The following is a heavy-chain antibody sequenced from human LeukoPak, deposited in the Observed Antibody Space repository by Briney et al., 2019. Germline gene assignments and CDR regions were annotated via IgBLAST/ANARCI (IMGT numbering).Heavy chain of an antibody. CDR1: GGPFRGDN. D-gene: IGHD1-1*01. CDR2: IHHSGSS. CDR3: ATEGAAGTGTQWHPYDM. Sequence: SETLSLTCAVSGGPFRGDNWNWIRQPPGKGLEWIGEIHHSGSSNYNPPLKSRVTISVDRSKNQFSLTLQSVTAADTAVYYCATEGAAGTGTQWHPYDMWGQGTMVTVSS. J-gene: IGHJ3*02. V-gene: IGHV4-34*01.